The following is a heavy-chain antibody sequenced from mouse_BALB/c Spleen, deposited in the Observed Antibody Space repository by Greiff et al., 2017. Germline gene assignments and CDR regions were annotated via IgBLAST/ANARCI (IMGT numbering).Heavy chain of an antibody. Sequence: EEQVVESGGGLVKPGGSLKLSCAASGFTFSDYYMYWVRQTPEKRLEWVATISDGGSYTYYPDSVKGRFTISRDNAKNNLYLQMSSLKSEDTAMYYCARVSYYYGSSRYAMDYWGQGTSVTVSS. CDR1: GFTFSDYY. CDR2: ISDGGSYT. J-gene: IGHJ4*01. CDR3: ARVSYYYGSSRYAMDY. D-gene: IGHD1-1*01. V-gene: IGHV5-4*02.